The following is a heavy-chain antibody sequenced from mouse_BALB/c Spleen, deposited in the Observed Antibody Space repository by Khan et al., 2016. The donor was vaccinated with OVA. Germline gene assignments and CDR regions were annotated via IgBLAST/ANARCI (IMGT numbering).Heavy chain of an antibody. CDR2: INSGGDTT. V-gene: IGHV5-12-1*01. CDR3: TRRPGYFDV. J-gene: IGHJ1*01. CDR1: GFTFSSYD. Sequence: EVELVESGGGLVKPGGSLKLSCTASGFTFSSYDMSWVRQTPEKRLEWVAYINSGGDTTYSPDIVKGRFTISRDNAKNTLYLQMSSLKSEDTARYYCTRRPGYFDVWGAGTTVTVSS.